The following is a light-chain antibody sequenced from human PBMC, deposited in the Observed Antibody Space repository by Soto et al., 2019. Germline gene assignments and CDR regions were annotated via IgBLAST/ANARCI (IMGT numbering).Light chain of an antibody. CDR1: QDIRGA. V-gene: IGKV1-13*02. CDR2: DVS. J-gene: IGKJ5*01. CDR3: QQFNVYPIT. Sequence: AIQLTQSPSSLSASVGDRVTITCRASQDIRGALAWYQQKPGKAPKLLIYDVSSLESGVPSRFSGSGSGTDFTFTISSLQPDDFATYYCQQFNVYPITFGQGTRLEIK.